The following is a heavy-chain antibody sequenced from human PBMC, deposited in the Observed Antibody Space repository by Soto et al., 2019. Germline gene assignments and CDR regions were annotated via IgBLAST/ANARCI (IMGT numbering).Heavy chain of an antibody. V-gene: IGHV5-51*01. Sequence: HGESLKISCQCSGYTFSNFWIGWVRQLPGQGLEWMGIIYPGDHETRYSPSFLGKATISAETSINTAYLQWSSLEASDSAFYFCARSPRSSPYFDFWGQGALVTVSS. CDR2: IYPGDHET. D-gene: IGHD6-13*01. CDR3: ARSPRSSPYFDF. CDR1: GYTFSNFW. J-gene: IGHJ4*02.